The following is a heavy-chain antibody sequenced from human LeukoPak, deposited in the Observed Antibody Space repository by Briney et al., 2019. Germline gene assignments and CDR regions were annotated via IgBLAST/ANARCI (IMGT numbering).Heavy chain of an antibody. CDR2: ISSSSTYI. CDR3: ASIDGNNYYGMDV. D-gene: IGHD1-14*01. Sequence: GGSLRLSCAASGFTFSAYSMNWVRQAPGKGLEWVSSISSSSTYIYYADSVKGRFTISRDDAKNSLSLQMNSLRAEDTAVYYCASIDGNNYYGMDVWGQGTTVTVSS. CDR1: GFTFSAYS. V-gene: IGHV3-21*01. J-gene: IGHJ6*02.